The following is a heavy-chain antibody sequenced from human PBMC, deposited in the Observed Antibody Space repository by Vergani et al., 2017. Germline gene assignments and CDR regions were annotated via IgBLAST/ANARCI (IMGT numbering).Heavy chain of an antibody. CDR1: GFTSSYYG. D-gene: IGHD1-1*01. Sequence: QVHLVESGGGVVQPGRSLRLSCVVSGFTSSYYGMHWVRQAPGKVLEWVAVISYDGTQKYYADSVKGRVTISRDNSKRTLYLQMNSLRPEDTAVYYCATKSCGTPGCQIGYFREWGQGTLVTVSS. J-gene: IGHJ1*01. CDR2: ISYDGTQK. V-gene: IGHV3-30*03. CDR3: ATKSCGTPGCQIGYFRE.